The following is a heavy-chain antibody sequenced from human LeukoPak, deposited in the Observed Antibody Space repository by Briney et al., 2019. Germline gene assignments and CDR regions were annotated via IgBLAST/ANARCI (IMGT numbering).Heavy chain of an antibody. CDR1: GGSISSYY. D-gene: IGHD6-19*01. Sequence: SETLSLTCTVSGGSISSYYWSWIRPPPGKGLGWIGYTYYSGSTNYNPSLKSRVTISVDTSKNQFSLKLSSVTAADTAVYYCARDSSGWASGRNLRMSAYYYYMDVWGKGTTVTVSS. CDR2: TYYSGST. V-gene: IGHV4-59*01. CDR3: ARDSSGWASGRNLRMSAYYYYMDV. J-gene: IGHJ6*03.